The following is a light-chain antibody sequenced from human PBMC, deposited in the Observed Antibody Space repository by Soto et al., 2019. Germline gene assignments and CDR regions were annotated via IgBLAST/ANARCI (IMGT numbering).Light chain of an antibody. Sequence: QSVLTQPPSVSAAAGQKVTISCSGSNSNIGNNYVSWYQQLPGTAPKLLIYDNNKRPSGIPDRFSGSKSGTTATLGITGLQTGDEADYHCGTWDSSLSAVLFGGGTKLTVL. CDR1: NSNIGNNY. CDR3: GTWDSSLSAVL. J-gene: IGLJ2*01. V-gene: IGLV1-51*01. CDR2: DNN.